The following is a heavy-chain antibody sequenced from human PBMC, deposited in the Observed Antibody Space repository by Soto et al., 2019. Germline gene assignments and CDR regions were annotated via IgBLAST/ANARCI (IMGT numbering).Heavy chain of an antibody. CDR1: GFTVSSNY. CDR3: ARGIGSGSGWLRSYYYMDF. V-gene: IGHV3-66*01. CDR2: IYSGGST. D-gene: IGHD5-12*01. Sequence: GGSLRLSCAASGFTVSSNYMSWVRQAPGKGLEWVSVIYSGGSTYYADSVKGRFTISRDNSRNTLYLQMNSLRAEDTAVYYCARGIGSGSGWLRSYYYMDFWGKGTTVTVSS. J-gene: IGHJ6*03.